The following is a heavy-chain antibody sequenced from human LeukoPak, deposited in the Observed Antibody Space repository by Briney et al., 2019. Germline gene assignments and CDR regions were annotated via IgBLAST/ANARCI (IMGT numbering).Heavy chain of an antibody. Sequence: SVKVSCKASGGTFSSYAISWVRQAPGQGLEWMGGIIPIFGTANYAQKFQGRVTITTDESTSTAYMELSSLRSEDTAVYYCARSGGNTVVTQRYYYYGMDVWGQGTTVTVSS. CDR1: GGTFSSYA. CDR2: IIPIFGTA. J-gene: IGHJ6*02. V-gene: IGHV1-69*05. CDR3: ARSGGNTVVTQRYYYYGMDV. D-gene: IGHD4-23*01.